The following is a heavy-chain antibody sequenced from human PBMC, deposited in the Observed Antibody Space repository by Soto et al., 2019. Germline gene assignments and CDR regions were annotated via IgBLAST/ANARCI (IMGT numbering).Heavy chain of an antibody. CDR1: GGSISSSSYY. V-gene: IGHV4-39*01. Sequence: SETLSLTCTVSGGSISSSSYYWGWIRQPPGKGLEWIGSIYYSGSTYYNPSLKSRVTISVDTSKNQFSLKLSSVTAADTAVYYCARAKGLLTVTTSWFAPWGQGTLVTVSS. CDR3: ARAKGLLTVTTSWFAP. D-gene: IGHD4-17*01. CDR2: IYYSGST. J-gene: IGHJ5*02.